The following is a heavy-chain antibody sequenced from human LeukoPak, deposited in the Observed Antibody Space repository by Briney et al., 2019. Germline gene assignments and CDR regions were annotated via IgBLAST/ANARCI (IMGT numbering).Heavy chain of an antibody. CDR2: INGDGSTT. CDR3: ARWPHCQDF. J-gene: IGHJ4*02. V-gene: IGHV3-74*01. Sequence: PGGSLRLSCAASGFTFSRYWMHWVRQAPGKGLVWVSRINGDGSTTSYADSVKGGFTISRDNAKNSLYLQMSSLRADDTAVYYCARWPHCQDFWGRGTRVTVSS. CDR1: GFTFSRYW.